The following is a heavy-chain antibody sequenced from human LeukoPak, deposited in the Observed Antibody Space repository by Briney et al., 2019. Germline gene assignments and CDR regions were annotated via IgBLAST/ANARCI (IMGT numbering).Heavy chain of an antibody. V-gene: IGHV4-4*09. J-gene: IGHJ6*04. CDR1: GGSISSYY. CDR3: ARHPTIRFLEWLLDV. D-gene: IGHD3-3*01. Sequence: PSETLSLTCTVSGGSISSYYWSWLRQPPGKRLEWIGYIYTSGSTNYNPSLKSRVTISVDTSKNQFSLKLSSVTAADTAVYYCARHPTIRFLEWLLDVWGKGTTVTVSS. CDR2: IYTSGST.